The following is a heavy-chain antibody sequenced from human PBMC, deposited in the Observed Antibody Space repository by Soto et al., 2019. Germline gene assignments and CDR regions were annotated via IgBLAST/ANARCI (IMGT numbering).Heavy chain of an antibody. CDR1: GFAFSNYE. CDR2: ISLRGSTI. V-gene: IGHV3-48*03. J-gene: IGHJ4*02. CDR3: ARESFSASPNFFDY. D-gene: IGHD1-26*01. Sequence: GGSLRLSCAASGFAFSNYEMNWVRQAPGKGLGWVSYISLRGSTIYYAASVKGRFTISRDDAKDSLYLEMDSLRADDTAVYYCARESFSASPNFFDYWGQGTLVTVSS.